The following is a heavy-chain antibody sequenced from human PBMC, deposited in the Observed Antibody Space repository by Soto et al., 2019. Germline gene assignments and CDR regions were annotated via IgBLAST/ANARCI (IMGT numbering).Heavy chain of an antibody. CDR2: ISYDGSNK. CDR1: GFTFSSYG. J-gene: IGHJ6*02. V-gene: IGHV3-30*18. D-gene: IGHD2-2*01. CDR3: AKSSSRAHYYAMDV. Sequence: PGGSLRLSCAASGFTFSSYGMHWVRQAPGKGLEWVAVISYDGSNKYYADSVKGRFTISRDNSKNTLYLQMNSLRAEDTAVYYCAKSSSRAHYYAMDVWGQGTTVTVSS.